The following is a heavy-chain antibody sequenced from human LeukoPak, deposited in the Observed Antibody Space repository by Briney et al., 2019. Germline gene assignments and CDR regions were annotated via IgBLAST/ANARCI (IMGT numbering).Heavy chain of an antibody. CDR1: GGTFSSYA. D-gene: IGHD5-18*01. V-gene: IGHV1-69*05. CDR2: IIPIFGTA. J-gene: IGHJ4*02. Sequence: GASVKVSCKASGGTFSSYAISWVRQAPGQGLEWMGGIIPIFGTANYAQKFQGRVTITTDESTSTAYMELSSLRSEDTAVYYCARDQGEYSYGPYYFDYWGQGTLVTVSS. CDR3: ARDQGEYSYGPYYFDY.